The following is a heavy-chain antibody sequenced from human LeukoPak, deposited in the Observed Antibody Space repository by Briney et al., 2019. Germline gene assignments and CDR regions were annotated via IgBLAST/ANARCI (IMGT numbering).Heavy chain of an antibody. CDR1: GGSISSYY. J-gene: IGHJ6*03. V-gene: IGHV4-4*07. CDR2: IYTSGST. Sequence: PSETLSLTCTVSGGSISSYYWSWIRQPAGKGLEWIGRIYTSGSTNYNPSLKSRVTMSVDTSKNQFSLKLSSVTAPDTPVYYCARTSSPPDYYYDMDVWGKGTTVTVSS. D-gene: IGHD6-19*01. CDR3: ARTSSPPDYYYDMDV.